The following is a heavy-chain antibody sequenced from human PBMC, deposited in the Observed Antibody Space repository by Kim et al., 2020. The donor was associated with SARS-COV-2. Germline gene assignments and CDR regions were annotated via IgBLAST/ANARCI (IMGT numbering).Heavy chain of an antibody. D-gene: IGHD1-1*01. V-gene: IGHV1-69*02. CDR2: IIPILGIA. CDR1: GGTFSSYT. CDR3: ARVILSWERGLASYYYYYGMDV. Sequence: SVKVSCKASGGTFSSYTISWVRQAPGQGLEWMGRIIPILGIANYAQKFQGRVTITADKSTSTAYMELSSLRSEDTAVYYCARVILSWERGLASYYYYYGMDVWGQGTTVTVSS. J-gene: IGHJ6*02.